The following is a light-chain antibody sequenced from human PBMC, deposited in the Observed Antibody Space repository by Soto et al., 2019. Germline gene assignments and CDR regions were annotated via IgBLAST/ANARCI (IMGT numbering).Light chain of an antibody. CDR1: QSISSY. Sequence: DIQMTQSPSSVSASVGDRVTITCRASQSISSYLNWYQQKPGKAPKLLIYAASSLQSGVPPRFSGSGSGTDFTLTISSLQPEDFATYYCQQSYSTLTFGGGTRWIS. CDR3: QQSYSTLT. CDR2: AAS. J-gene: IGKJ4*01. V-gene: IGKV1-39*01.